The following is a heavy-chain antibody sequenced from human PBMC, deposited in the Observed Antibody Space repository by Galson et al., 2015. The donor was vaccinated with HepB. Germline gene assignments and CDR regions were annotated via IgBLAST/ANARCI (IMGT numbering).Heavy chain of an antibody. D-gene: IGHD2-2*01. CDR2: LYTGGIT. J-gene: IGHJ6*02. V-gene: IGHV3-53*04. CDR3: ARDTSTLGGGMDV. Sequence: SLRLSCAASGFSVSDHFMTWVRQAPGKGLEWVSHLYTGGITHYADSVKGRFTISRHDSENTLYLEMHSLRPEDTAVYYCARDTSTLGGGMDVWGQGTTVTVSS. CDR1: GFSVSDHF.